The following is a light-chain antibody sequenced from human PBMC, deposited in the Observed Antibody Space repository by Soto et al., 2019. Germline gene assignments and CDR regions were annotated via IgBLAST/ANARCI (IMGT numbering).Light chain of an antibody. J-gene: IGKJ4*01. Sequence: DIQMTQSPSTVSASVGDTVTITCRASQSISTWLAWYQQKPGKAPKVLIYKASTLESGVSPRFRGSGSVTEFTLTISDLQPEDFATYYCQQCDNYPLTFDGGTKVEIK. CDR1: QSISTW. CDR2: KAS. CDR3: QQCDNYPLT. V-gene: IGKV1-5*03.